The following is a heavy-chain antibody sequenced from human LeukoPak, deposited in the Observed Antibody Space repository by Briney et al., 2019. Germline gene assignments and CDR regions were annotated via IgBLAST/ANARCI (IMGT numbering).Heavy chain of an antibody. V-gene: IGHV3-23*01. CDR3: AKGGSGWYLYYFDY. Sequence: HAGGSLRLSCAASGFAFSSYAMSWVRQAPGKGLKWVSTISGSGGSTYYADSVKGRFTISRGNSKNTLYLQMNSLRAEDTAVYYCAKGGSGWYLYYFDYWGQGTLVTVSS. CDR1: GFAFSSYA. J-gene: IGHJ4*02. CDR2: ISGSGGST. D-gene: IGHD6-19*01.